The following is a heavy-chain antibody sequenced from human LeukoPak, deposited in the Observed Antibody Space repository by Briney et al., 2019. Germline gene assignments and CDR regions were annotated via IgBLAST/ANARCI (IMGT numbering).Heavy chain of an antibody. D-gene: IGHD1-7*01. V-gene: IGHV3-23*01. CDR2: ISPRGDGT. Sequence: TWGSLSLSCTASGFTFSHYALNWVRQAPGKELEWVSTISPRGDGTYYADSVKGRFTISRANTEDTLYLQMNSLRAEDTAVYYCARRWKYAPDYWGQGTLVTVSS. CDR1: GFTFSHYA. J-gene: IGHJ4*02. CDR3: ARRWKYAPDY.